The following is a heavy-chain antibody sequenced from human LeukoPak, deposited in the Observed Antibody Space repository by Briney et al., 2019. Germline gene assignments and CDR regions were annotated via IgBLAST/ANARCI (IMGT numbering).Heavy chain of an antibody. V-gene: IGHV3-23*01. D-gene: IGHD3-10*01. J-gene: IGHJ4*02. CDR1: GFTFSSFS. CDR3: ARGERELLWGQSN. Sequence: PGGSLRLSCAASGFTFSSFSMNWVRQAPGKGLEWVSTLSPSGAATYYADSVKGRFTISRDNSQNTLYLQMNSLRAEDTAVYYCARGERELLWGQSNWGQGTLVTVSS. CDR2: LSPSGAAT.